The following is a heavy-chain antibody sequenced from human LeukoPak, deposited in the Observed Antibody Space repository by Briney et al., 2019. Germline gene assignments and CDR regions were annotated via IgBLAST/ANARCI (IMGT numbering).Heavy chain of an antibody. V-gene: IGHV3-30*18. CDR1: GFTFSGFG. D-gene: IGHD6-13*01. CDR2: ISYDGDYK. J-gene: IGHJ4*02. CDR3: AKDRSIAAGGTVSEIDN. Sequence: GRSLRLSCAASGFTFSGFGMHWVRQAPAKGLDWVAVISYDGDYKYYADPVKGRFTISRDNSKNTVFLQMNSLRVEDTAVYYCAKDRSIAAGGTVSEIDNWGQGTLVTVSS.